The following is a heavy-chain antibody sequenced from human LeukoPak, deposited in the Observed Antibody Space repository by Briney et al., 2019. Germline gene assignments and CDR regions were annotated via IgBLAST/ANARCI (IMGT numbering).Heavy chain of an antibody. D-gene: IGHD5-18*01. Sequence: GGSLRLSCAASGFTFSNFWMTWVRQAPGKGLEWVANIKPDGGEKYYVDSAKGRFTISRDNAKKSLYLQMSSLRADDTAVYYCARDPGLQLWFGDALDIWGQGTKVTVSS. CDR1: GFTFSNFW. V-gene: IGHV3-7*01. CDR2: IKPDGGEK. J-gene: IGHJ3*02. CDR3: ARDPGLQLWFGDALDI.